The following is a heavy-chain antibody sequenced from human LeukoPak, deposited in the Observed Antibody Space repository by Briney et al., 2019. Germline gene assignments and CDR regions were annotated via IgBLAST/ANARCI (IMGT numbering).Heavy chain of an antibody. CDR1: GFTFSSYA. J-gene: IGHJ4*02. CDR3: AKDSDSGSSDY. V-gene: IGHV3-23*01. CDR2: ISGSGGNT. Sequence: GGSLRLSCAASGFTFSSYAMSWVRQAPGKGLEWVSAISGSGGNTYYADSVKGRFTISRDNSKNTPYLQMNSLRAEDTAVYYCAKDSDSGSSDYWGQGTLVTVSS. D-gene: IGHD1-26*01.